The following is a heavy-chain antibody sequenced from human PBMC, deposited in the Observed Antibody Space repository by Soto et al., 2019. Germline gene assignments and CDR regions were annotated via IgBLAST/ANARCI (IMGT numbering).Heavy chain of an antibody. V-gene: IGHV4-31*03. CDR1: GCSISSGGYY. J-gene: IGHJ4*02. CDR2: IYYGGST. Sequence: PSETLSLTCPFSGCSISSGGYYWSWIRQHPGKGLEWIGYIYYGGSTYYNPSLKSRVTISVDTSKNQFSLKLSSVTAADTAVYYCARVPLEHSTIDYWGQGTLVTVSS. D-gene: IGHD2-21*01. CDR3: ARVPLEHSTIDY.